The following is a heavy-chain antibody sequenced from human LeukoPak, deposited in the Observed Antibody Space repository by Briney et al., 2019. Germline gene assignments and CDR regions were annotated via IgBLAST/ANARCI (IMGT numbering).Heavy chain of an antibody. D-gene: IGHD2-2*01. V-gene: IGHV3-48*03. CDR2: TSSSGSTI. J-gene: IGHJ4*02. CDR1: GFTFSSYE. CDR3: ARGLGYCSSTSCYRLLLSY. Sequence: PGGSLRLSCAASGFTFSSYEMNWVRQAPGKGLEWVSYTSSSGSTIYYADSVKGRLTISRDNAKNSLYLQMNSLRAEGTAVYYCARGLGYCSSTSCYRLLLSYWGQGTLVTVSS.